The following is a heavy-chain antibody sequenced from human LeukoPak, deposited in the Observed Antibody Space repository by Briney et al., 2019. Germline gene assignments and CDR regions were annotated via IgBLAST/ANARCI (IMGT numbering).Heavy chain of an antibody. CDR2: IGISSGNT. V-gene: IGHV3-48*04. J-gene: IGHJ4*02. Sequence: GGSLRLSCTASGFPFSDYSMNWVRQAPGKGLEWISYIGISSGNTKYAASVKGRFTISADNARNTLYLQMTSLRVEDTAVYYCARDHNYAFDNWGQGTLVSVSS. CDR1: GFPFSDYS. CDR3: ARDHNYAFDN. D-gene: IGHD1-1*01.